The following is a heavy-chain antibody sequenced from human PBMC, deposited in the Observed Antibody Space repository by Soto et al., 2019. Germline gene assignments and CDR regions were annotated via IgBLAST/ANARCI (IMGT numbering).Heavy chain of an antibody. V-gene: IGHV3-30-3*01. CDR1: GFTFSSYA. J-gene: IGHJ4*02. D-gene: IGHD6-13*01. Sequence: QVQLVESGGGVVQPGRSLRLSCAASGFTFSSYAMHWVRQAPGKGLEWVAVISYDGSNKYYADSVKGRFTISRDNSKNTLYLQMNSLRAEDTAVYYCARGLQAAGTSGYWGQGTLVTVSS. CDR3: ARGLQAAGTSGY. CDR2: ISYDGSNK.